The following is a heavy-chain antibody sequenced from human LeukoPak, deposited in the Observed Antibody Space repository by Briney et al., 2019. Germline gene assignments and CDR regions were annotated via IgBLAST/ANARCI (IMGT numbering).Heavy chain of an antibody. V-gene: IGHV5-51*01. CDR3: ARQRTYGGVSARSLYLDY. J-gene: IGHJ4*02. D-gene: IGHD4-23*01. CDR2: LSRGDSDI. Sequence: AASLKISCKGSGCCTNSYWHCWGRAMAGRGEGRVVILSRGDSDIRYSPSLQGQVTIPADKSLSTAYLQWSSLKASDTAMYSCARQRTYGGVSARSLYLDYWGQGNLVTVSS. CDR1: GCCTNSYW.